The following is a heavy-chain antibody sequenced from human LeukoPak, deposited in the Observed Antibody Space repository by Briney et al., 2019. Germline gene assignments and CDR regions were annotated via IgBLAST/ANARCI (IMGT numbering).Heavy chain of an antibody. CDR3: AKDLEDYGDSQYDAFDI. D-gene: IGHD4-17*01. CDR1: GFTFSSYG. CDR2: ISYDGSNK. Sequence: PGGSLRLSCAASGFTFSSYGMHWVRQALGKGLEWVAVISYDGSNKYYAGSVKGRFTISRDNSKNTLYLQMNSLRAEDTAVYYCAKDLEDYGDSQYDAFDIWGQGTMVTVSS. V-gene: IGHV3-30*18. J-gene: IGHJ3*02.